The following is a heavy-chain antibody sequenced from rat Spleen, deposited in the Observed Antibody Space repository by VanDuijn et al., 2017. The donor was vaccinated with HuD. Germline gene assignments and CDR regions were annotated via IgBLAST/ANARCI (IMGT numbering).Heavy chain of an antibody. Sequence: EVQLVESGGGLVQPGRSMKLSCAASGLSFSNYYMAWVRQAPKKGLEWVATITSGGSKTYYRDSVKGRFTISRDRTKNTLYLEIDSLRSEDMATYYCVRQGYLRDWYFDFWGPGTMVTVSS. CDR3: VRQGYLRDWYFDF. CDR2: ITSGGSKT. J-gene: IGHJ1*01. V-gene: IGHV5-25*01. CDR1: GLSFSNYY. D-gene: IGHD2-5*01.